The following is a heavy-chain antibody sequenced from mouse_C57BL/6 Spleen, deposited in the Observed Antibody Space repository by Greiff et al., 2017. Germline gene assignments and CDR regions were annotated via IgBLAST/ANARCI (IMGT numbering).Heavy chain of an antibody. CDR1: GYTFTSYW. V-gene: IGHV1-64*01. CDR3: AKGDYDEEAWFVY. Sequence: QVQLQQPGAELVKPGASVKLSCKASGYTFTSYWMHWVRQRPGQGLEWIGMIHPNSGSTNYNEKFKSKATLTVDKSSSTAYMQLSSLTPEDSAVYYCAKGDYDEEAWFVYWGQGTLVTVSA. CDR2: IHPNSGST. D-gene: IGHD2-4*01. J-gene: IGHJ3*01.